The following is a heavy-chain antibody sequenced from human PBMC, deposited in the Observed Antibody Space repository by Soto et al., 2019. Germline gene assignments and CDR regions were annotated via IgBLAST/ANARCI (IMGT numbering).Heavy chain of an antibody. Sequence: PSETQSLTCTVSGGSIYTYSWTWLRQPAGKGLGWIGHIYSSGSANYNPSLKSRVSMSVDTSKNQFSLKLNSVTAADTAVYYCATIVGANDYWGQGALVTVSS. CDR1: GGSIYTYS. V-gene: IGHV4-4*07. CDR3: ATIVGANDY. J-gene: IGHJ4*02. CDR2: IYSSGSA. D-gene: IGHD1-26*01.